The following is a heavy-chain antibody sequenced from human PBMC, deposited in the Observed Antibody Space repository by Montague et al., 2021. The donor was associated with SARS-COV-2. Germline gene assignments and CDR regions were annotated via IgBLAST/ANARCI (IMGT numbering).Heavy chain of an antibody. CDR2: TNYRSKWHY. Sequence: CAISGDSVSSNNVAWNWIRQSPSRGLEWLGRTNYRSKWHYDYAVSVKSRILIIPNTSENQLSLQLNSVTPEDTAVYYCARDVHIGSTWPFSGYGMDVWGQGTTVTVSS. D-gene: IGHD6-13*01. V-gene: IGHV6-1*01. CDR1: GDSVSSNNVA. J-gene: IGHJ6*02. CDR3: ARDVHIGSTWPFSGYGMDV.